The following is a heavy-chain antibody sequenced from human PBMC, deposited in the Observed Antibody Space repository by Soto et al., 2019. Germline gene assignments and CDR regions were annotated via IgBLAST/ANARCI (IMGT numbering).Heavy chain of an antibody. CDR1: GFSLSTSGVG. V-gene: IGHV2-5*02. D-gene: IGHD3-16*01. CDR3: VQGRGPFDF. J-gene: IGHJ4*02. CDR2: IYWDDDK. Sequence: QITLKESGPTLVKPTQTLTLTCTFSGFSLSTSGVGVGWIRQPPGKALEWLALIYWDDDKRYSPSLKSRLTSTKDTSKSQVGLTMTNMDPVDTATYYCVQGRGPFDFWGQGTLVTVSS.